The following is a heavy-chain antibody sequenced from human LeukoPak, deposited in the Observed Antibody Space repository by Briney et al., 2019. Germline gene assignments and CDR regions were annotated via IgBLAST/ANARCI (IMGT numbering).Heavy chain of an antibody. CDR3: AKGDTTWELPHDY. D-gene: IGHD1-26*01. J-gene: IGHJ4*02. CDR2: INSDGINT. Sequence: GGSLRLSCAASGFTFSNYWMHWVRQAPGKGLVWVSRINSDGINTSYADSVKGRFTISRDNAKNTLYLQMNSLRAEDTAVYYCAKGDTTWELPHDYWGQGTLVTVSP. CDR1: GFTFSNYW. V-gene: IGHV3-74*01.